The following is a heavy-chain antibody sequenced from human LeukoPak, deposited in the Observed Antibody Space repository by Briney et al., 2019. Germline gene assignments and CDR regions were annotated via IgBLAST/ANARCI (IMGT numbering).Heavy chain of an antibody. D-gene: IGHD2-8*02. CDR1: GDSISNSFW. Sequence: SETLSLTCTVYGDSISNSFWWSWVRQPPGKGLDWIGEISHTGSTKYNPSLKNRVTISRDSSKNQFSLKLNSVTAADTATYYCTRSAGWWSFDYWAREPWSPSPQ. CDR2: ISHTGST. CDR3: TRSAGWWSFDY. J-gene: IGHJ4*02. V-gene: IGHV4-4*02.